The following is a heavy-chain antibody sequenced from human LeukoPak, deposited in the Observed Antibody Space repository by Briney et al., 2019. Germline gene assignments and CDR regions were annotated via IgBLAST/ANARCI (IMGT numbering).Heavy chain of an antibody. CDR3: AKSMVRGVIITLPTNYFDY. Sequence: GGSLRLSCAASGFTFSSYSMNWVRQAPGKGLEWVSSISSSSSYIYYAGSVKGRFTISRDNAKNSLYLQMNSLRAEDTAVYYCAKSMVRGVIITLPTNYFDYWGQGTLVTVSS. J-gene: IGHJ4*02. CDR2: ISSSSSYI. V-gene: IGHV3-21*04. D-gene: IGHD3-10*01. CDR1: GFTFSSYS.